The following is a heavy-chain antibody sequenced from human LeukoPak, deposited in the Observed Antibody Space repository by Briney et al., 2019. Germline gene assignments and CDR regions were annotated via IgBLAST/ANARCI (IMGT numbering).Heavy chain of an antibody. CDR2: ISANNGDT. CDR1: GSTFTRYG. Sequence: ASVKVSCKASGSTFTRYGISWVRQAPGQGLEWMGWISANNGDTNSAQKFQDRVTMTTDTSTSTAYMELRSLRSDDTAVYYCARDFFHGHCAGLSCFLLDYWGQGSLVTVSS. D-gene: IGHD2-15*01. CDR3: ARDFFHGHCAGLSCFLLDY. J-gene: IGHJ4*02. V-gene: IGHV1-18*01.